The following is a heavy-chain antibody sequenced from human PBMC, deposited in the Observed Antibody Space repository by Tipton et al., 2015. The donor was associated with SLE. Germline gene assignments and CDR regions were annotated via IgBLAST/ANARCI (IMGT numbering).Heavy chain of an antibody. CDR3: ARDDSGSFFDY. CDR1: GDSISSGDYY. J-gene: IGHJ4*02. D-gene: IGHD1-26*01. Sequence: TLSLTCTVSGDSISSGDYYWSWIRQHPGKGLEWLGYIYYSGSTNYNPSLKSRVTISVDTSKNQFSLKLSSVTAADTAVYYCARDDSGSFFDYWGQGTLVTVSS. CDR2: IYYSGST. V-gene: IGHV4-61*08.